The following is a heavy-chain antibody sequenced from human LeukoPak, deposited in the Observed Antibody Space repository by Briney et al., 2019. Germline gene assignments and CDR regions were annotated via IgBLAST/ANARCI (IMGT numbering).Heavy chain of an antibody. CDR1: GFIFSSYW. Sequence: PGGSLRLSCVASGFIFSSYWMIWVRQAPGKGLEWVANIKQDGSEKYYVDSVKGRFTISRDNAKNSLYLQMNSLRAEDTAVYYCARGSVGYSKNWGQGTLVTVSS. CDR2: IKQDGSEK. CDR3: ARGSVGYSKN. D-gene: IGHD1-26*01. V-gene: IGHV3-7*01. J-gene: IGHJ4*02.